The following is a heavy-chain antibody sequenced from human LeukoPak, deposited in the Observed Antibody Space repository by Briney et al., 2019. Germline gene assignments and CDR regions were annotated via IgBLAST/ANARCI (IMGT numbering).Heavy chain of an antibody. Sequence: GGSLRLSCAASGFTFSSYSMNWVRQAPGKGLEWVSSISSSSSYIYYADSVKGRFTISRDKPKNSLYLQMNSLRAEDTAVYYCARVCSSTSCSDDYWGQGTLVAVSS. CDR1: GFTFSSYS. CDR3: ARVCSSTSCSDDY. D-gene: IGHD2-2*01. V-gene: IGHV3-21*01. J-gene: IGHJ4*02. CDR2: ISSSSSYI.